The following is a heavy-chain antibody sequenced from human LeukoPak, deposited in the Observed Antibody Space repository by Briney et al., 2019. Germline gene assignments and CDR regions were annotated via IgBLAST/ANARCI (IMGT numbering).Heavy chain of an antibody. CDR3: ARGRLSPSAFRPFEH. CDR2: IFYSGNT. CDR1: GDSITTSY. D-gene: IGHD2/OR15-2a*01. Sequence: PSETLSLTCSVSGDSITTSYWNWIRQPPGQGLEWIGSIFYSGNTKYNPALQSRVTISVTTSKNQFSLDVNSVTAADTAVYSCARGRLSPSAFRPFEHWGRGTLVTVSS. V-gene: IGHV4-59*12. J-gene: IGHJ4*02.